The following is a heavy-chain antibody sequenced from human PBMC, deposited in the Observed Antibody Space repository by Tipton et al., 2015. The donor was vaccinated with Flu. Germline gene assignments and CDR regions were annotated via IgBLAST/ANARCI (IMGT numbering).Heavy chain of an antibody. J-gene: IGHJ4*02. V-gene: IGHV4-38-2*01. CDR3: ATTTYFYGSGSHDY. CDR2: SYHTGNA. D-gene: IGHD3-10*01. Sequence: LRLSCSVSGDSVRSDFYWGWIRQSPGKGLEWIGNSYHTGNAYYNPTLKSRATISVDRSKNQFSLKLNSVTAADTAVYYCATTTYFYGSGSHDYWGQGTLVTVSS. CDR1: GDSVRSDFY.